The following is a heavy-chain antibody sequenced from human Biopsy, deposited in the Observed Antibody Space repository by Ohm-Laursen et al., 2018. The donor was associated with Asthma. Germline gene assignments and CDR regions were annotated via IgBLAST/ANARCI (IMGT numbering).Heavy chain of an antibody. CDR3: ARKAGSCISRTYYSLDF. D-gene: IGHD1-26*01. V-gene: IGHV1-69*13. CDR2: INSVFGTT. CDR1: GGTFNTYV. Sequence: SVKVSCKSLGGTFNTYVIGWVRQAPGQGLEWMGGINSVFGTTTYPQKFQDRVTITADDSMSTVYMELSSLRSEDTAVYYCARKAGSCISRTYYSLDFWGQGTLVTVSS. J-gene: IGHJ4*02.